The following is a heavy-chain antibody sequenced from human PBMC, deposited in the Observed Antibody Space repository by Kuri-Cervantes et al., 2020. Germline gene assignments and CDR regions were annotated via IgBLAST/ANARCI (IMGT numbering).Heavy chain of an antibody. CDR1: GYPFSTYG. V-gene: IGHV1-18*01. D-gene: IGHD5-12*01. CDR2: ISPYNGNT. J-gene: IGHJ4*02. CDR3: ARAPGYSDYDSVGAMKGDY. Sequence: ASVKVSCKASGYPFSTYGISWVRQAPGRGLEWMGWISPYNGNTNYAQKLQGRVTMTTDTSTSTAYMELRSLRSDDTAVYYCARAPGYSDYDSVGAMKGDYWGQGTLVTVSS.